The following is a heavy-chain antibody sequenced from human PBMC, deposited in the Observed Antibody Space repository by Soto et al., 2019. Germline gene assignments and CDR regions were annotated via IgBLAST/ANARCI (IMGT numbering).Heavy chain of an antibody. V-gene: IGHV4-34*01. D-gene: IGHD2-21*02. CDR1: GGSFSGYY. J-gene: IGHJ4*02. CDR2: INHSGST. Sequence: SETLSLTCAVYGGSFSGYYWSWIRQPPGKGLEWIGEINHSGSTNYNPSLKSRVTISVDTSKNQFSLKLSSVTAADTAVYYCARVWRGAVVTAIHRYFDYWGQGTLVTVSS. CDR3: ARVWRGAVVTAIHRYFDY.